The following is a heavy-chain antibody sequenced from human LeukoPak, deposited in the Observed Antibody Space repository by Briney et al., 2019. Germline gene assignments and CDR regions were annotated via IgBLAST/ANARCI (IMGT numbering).Heavy chain of an antibody. Sequence: GGSLRLSCAASGFTFSSYWMSWVRQAPGKGLEWVANIKQDGSEKYYADSVKGRFTISRDNSKNTLYLQMNSLRTEDTAVYYCAKGLGYFSDYWGQGILVIVSS. D-gene: IGHD3-22*01. J-gene: IGHJ4*02. CDR3: AKGLGYFSDY. CDR1: GFTFSSYW. CDR2: IKQDGSEK. V-gene: IGHV3-7*01.